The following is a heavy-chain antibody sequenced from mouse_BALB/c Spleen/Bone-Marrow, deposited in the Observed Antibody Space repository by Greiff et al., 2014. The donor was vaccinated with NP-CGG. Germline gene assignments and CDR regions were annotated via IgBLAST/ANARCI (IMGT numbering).Heavy chain of an antibody. Sequence: EVHLVESGGGLVKPGGSLKLSCAASGFTFSDFYMFWFRQTPEKRLEWVATISDGGTYTYYPDSVKGRFTISRDNAKNNLYLQMSSLKSEDTAMYYCARSGERYGAMDYWGQGTSVTVSP. D-gene: IGHD1-1*02. CDR2: ISDGGTYT. J-gene: IGHJ4*01. V-gene: IGHV5-4*02. CDR3: ARSGERYGAMDY. CDR1: GFTFSDFY.